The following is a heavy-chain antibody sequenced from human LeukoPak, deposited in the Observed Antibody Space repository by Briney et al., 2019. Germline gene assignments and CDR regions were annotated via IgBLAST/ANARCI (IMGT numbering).Heavy chain of an antibody. Sequence: GGSLRLSCAASGFTVITNDMTWVRQAPGKGLEWASVLYSDGNTKYADSVQGRFTISRDNSKNTLYLEMNSLSPDDTAVHYCARGVEPLAANTLAYWGQGTLVTVSS. V-gene: IGHV3-53*01. D-gene: IGHD1-14*01. J-gene: IGHJ4*02. CDR1: GFTVITND. CDR3: ARGVEPLAANTLAY. CDR2: LYSDGNT.